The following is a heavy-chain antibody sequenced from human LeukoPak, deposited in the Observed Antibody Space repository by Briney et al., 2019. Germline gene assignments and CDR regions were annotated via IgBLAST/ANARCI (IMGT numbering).Heavy chain of an antibody. Sequence: SETLSLTCTVSGGSISSYYWSWIRQPPGKGLEWIGYVSYSGSTNYNPSLKSRVTISVDTSKNQFSLKLSSVTAADTAVYYCARVSQGGYFDYWGQGTLVTVSS. J-gene: IGHJ4*02. D-gene: IGHD3-16*01. CDR1: GGSISSYY. CDR3: ARVSQGGYFDY. V-gene: IGHV4-59*01. CDR2: VSYSGST.